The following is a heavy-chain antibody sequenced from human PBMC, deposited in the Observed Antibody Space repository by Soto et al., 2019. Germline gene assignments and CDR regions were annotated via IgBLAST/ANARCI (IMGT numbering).Heavy chain of an antibody. J-gene: IGHJ4*02. D-gene: IGHD3-9*01. CDR3: ARLEGLATISYYFDF. CDR1: GDSINSDKYY. CDR2: IYYRGNT. Sequence: SETLSLTCSVSGDSINSDKYYWGWIRQPPGKGLEWIGSIYYRGNTFYNPALQARVTISLDKSKSQFFLKLTSVTAADSAVYFCARLEGLATISYYFDFWGQGALVTVSS. V-gene: IGHV4-39*01.